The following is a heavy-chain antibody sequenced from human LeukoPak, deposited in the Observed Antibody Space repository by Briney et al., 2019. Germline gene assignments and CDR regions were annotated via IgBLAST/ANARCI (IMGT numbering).Heavy chain of an antibody. CDR2: IIPIFGTA. D-gene: IGHD3-9*01. J-gene: IGHJ4*02. CDR3: ARGAGYYDILTGYYKGYLDY. Sequence: SAKVSCKASGGTFSSYAISWVRQAPGQGLEWMGGIIPIFGTANYAQKFQGRVTITADESTSTAYMELSSLRSEDTAVYYCARGAGYYDILTGYYKGYLDYWGQGTLVTVSS. CDR1: GGTFSSYA. V-gene: IGHV1-69*13.